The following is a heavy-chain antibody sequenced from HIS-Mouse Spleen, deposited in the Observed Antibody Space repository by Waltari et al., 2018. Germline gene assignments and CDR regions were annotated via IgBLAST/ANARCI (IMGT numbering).Heavy chain of an antibody. CDR1: GRSISSSSDY. V-gene: IGHV4-39*07. Sequence: LQLQESGPGLVKPSETLSLPRTVSGRSISSSSDYCGWLRQPPGKGLEWIGSIYYSGSTYYNPSLKSRVTISVDTSKNQFSLKLSSVTAADTAVYYCAREIPYSSSWYDWYFDRWGRGTLVTVSS. CDR2: IYYSGST. CDR3: AREIPYSSSWYDWYFDR. J-gene: IGHJ2*01. D-gene: IGHD6-13*01.